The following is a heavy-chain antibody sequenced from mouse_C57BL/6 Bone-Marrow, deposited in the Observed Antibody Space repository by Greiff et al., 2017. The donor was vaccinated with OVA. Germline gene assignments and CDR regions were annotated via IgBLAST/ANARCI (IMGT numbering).Heavy chain of an antibody. CDR2: INPYNGGT. CDR3: ASGMGRRDY. Sequence: VQLKQSGPVLVKPGASVKMSCKASGYTFTDYYMNWVKQSHGKSLEWIGVINPYNGGTSYNQKFKGKATLTVDKSSSTAYMELNSLTSEDSAVYYCASGMGRRDYWGQGTTLTVSS. D-gene: IGHD4-1*01. V-gene: IGHV1-19*01. J-gene: IGHJ2*01. CDR1: GYTFTDYY.